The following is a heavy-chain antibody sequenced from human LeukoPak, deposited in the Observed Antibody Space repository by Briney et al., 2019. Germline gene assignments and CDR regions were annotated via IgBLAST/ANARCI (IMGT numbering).Heavy chain of an antibody. V-gene: IGHV1-18*01. D-gene: IGHD3-9*01. J-gene: IGHJ4*02. CDR2: ISAYNGNT. Sequence: ASVKVSCKASGYTFTSYGISWVRQAPGQGLEWMGWISAYNGNTNYAQKLQGRVTMTTDTSTSTAYMELRSLRSDDTAVYYCARALYYDILTGYQSPNTFDYWGQGTLVTVSS. CDR1: GYTFTSYG. CDR3: ARALYYDILTGYQSPNTFDY.